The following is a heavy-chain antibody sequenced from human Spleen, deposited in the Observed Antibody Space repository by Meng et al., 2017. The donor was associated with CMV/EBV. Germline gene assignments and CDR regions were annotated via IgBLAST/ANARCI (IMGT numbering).Heavy chain of an antibody. CDR3: AKDRNFGVWSGYYSYFFDS. CDR1: TFSSVC. V-gene: IGHV3-23*01. CDR2: ISGSGGNT. D-gene: IGHD3-3*01. Sequence: TFSSVCMSWVRQAPGEPLEWVSGISGSGGNTYYADSVKGRFTISRDNSKNTLYLQMNNLKDEDTAIYYCAKDRNFGVWSGYYSYFFDSWGQGTLVTVSS. J-gene: IGHJ4*02.